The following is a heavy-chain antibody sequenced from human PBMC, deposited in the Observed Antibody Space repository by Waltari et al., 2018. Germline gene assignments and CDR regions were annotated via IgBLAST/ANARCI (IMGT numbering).Heavy chain of an antibody. V-gene: IGHV4-59*11. D-gene: IGHD6-13*01. Sequence: QVQLQESGPGLVKPSATLSLPCTVSGGSIRSHYWSWIRQPPEKGLEWIGYIYYSGSTNYNPSLKSRVTISVDTSKNQFSLKLSSVTAADTAVYYCARETYSSSWDLFDYWGQGTLVTVSS. CDR1: GGSIRSHY. CDR2: IYYSGST. CDR3: ARETYSSSWDLFDY. J-gene: IGHJ4*02.